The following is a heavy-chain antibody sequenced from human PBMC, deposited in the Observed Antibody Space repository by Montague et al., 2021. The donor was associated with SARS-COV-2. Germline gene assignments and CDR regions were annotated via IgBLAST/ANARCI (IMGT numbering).Heavy chain of an antibody. V-gene: IGHV3-21*01. J-gene: IGHJ6*02. CDR2: ISRSSSYI. D-gene: IGHD5-18*01. Sequence: SRRLSCAASGLTFSSYSMNLFRQAPGKGLEWVSSISRSSSYIYYSDSVKGRFTISRDNAKNSLYLQMNSLRAEDTAVYFCATSYGSVVSYYYYGMDVWGQGTTVTVSS. CDR1: GLTFSSYS. CDR3: ATSYGSVVSYYYYGMDV.